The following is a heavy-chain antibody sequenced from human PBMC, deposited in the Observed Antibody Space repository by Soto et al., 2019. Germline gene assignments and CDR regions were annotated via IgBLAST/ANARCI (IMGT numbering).Heavy chain of an antibody. CDR3: ATDRNGMGATNDYYYYGMDV. V-gene: IGHV1-3*01. CDR1: GYNFAKYV. J-gene: IGHJ6*02. D-gene: IGHD1-26*01. CDR2: IDAGNDNI. Sequence: ASVKVSCKASGYNFAKYVMHWVRQAPGQRLEWMGWIDAGNDNIKNAEKFQDRITMTKDTSTDTAYMELSSLRSEDTAVYYCATDRNGMGATNDYYYYGMDVWGQGTTVTVSS.